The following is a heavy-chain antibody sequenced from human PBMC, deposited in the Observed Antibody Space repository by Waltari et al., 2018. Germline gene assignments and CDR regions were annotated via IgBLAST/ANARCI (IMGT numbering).Heavy chain of an antibody. CDR2: IYHSGNT. D-gene: IGHD3-10*01. J-gene: IGHJ4*02. V-gene: IGHV4-38-2*02. CDR3: ARSPDITMVRGVPALFDY. Sequence: QVQLQESGPGLVKPSETLSLTCTVSGYSISSGYYWGWIRQPPGKGLEWIGSIYHSGNTYYNPSLKIRVTISVDPSKNQFSLKLSSVTAADTAVYYCARSPDITMVRGVPALFDYWGQGTLVTVSS. CDR1: GYSISSGYY.